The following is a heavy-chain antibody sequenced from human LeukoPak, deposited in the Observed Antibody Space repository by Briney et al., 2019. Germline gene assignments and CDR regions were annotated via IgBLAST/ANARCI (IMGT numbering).Heavy chain of an antibody. J-gene: IGHJ4*02. D-gene: IGHD6-13*01. Sequence: PGGSLRLSCAAAAFTSADYGMSWVRQAPGRVLEWVSAINWNGGRTGYADSVKCRFTISRDNAKNSLYLQMNSLRAEDTALYYCARDDAAVLYSSSWFLDYWGQGTLVTVSS. CDR1: AFTSADYG. CDR3: ARDDAAVLYSSSWFLDY. V-gene: IGHV3-20*04. CDR2: INWNGGRT.